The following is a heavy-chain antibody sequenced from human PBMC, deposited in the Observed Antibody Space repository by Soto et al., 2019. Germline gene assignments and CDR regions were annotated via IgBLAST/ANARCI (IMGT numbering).Heavy chain of an antibody. CDR3: ARSRHSGSYFFDY. Sequence: TLSLTCPVSGASISSGDYYWSWIRQPPGKGLEWIAYIHNTGIPYYNLSLKSRLTISIDTSKNQFSLRLSSVTAADTAVYYCARSRHSGSYFFDYWGQGILVTVYS. J-gene: IGHJ4*02. D-gene: IGHD1-26*01. V-gene: IGHV4-30-4*01. CDR2: IHNTGIP. CDR1: GASISSGDYY.